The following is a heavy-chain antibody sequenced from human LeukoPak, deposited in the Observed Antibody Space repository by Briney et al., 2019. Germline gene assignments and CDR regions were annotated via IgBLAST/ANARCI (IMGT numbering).Heavy chain of an antibody. CDR1: GFTFSSYW. D-gene: IGHD3-10*01. CDR3: AKLAKYFYGAETFYFFEH. J-gene: IGHJ4*02. Sequence: PGGSLRLSCAASGFTFSSYWMSWVRQAPGKGLEWVANIKQDGSEKYYVDSVKGRFTTSRDNGKNSLYLQMNSLRVEDTAVYYCAKLAKYFYGAETFYFFEHWGQGTPVTASS. V-gene: IGHV3-7*01. CDR2: IKQDGSEK.